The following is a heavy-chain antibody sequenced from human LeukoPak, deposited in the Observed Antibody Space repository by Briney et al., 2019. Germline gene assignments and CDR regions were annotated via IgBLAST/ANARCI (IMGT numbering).Heavy chain of an antibody. D-gene: IGHD1-7*01. CDR1: GGSVNGYY. CDR3: ARDPPEDEWNSLDS. J-gene: IGHJ4*02. V-gene: IGHV4-59*02. CDR2: IHYSGLT. Sequence: SQTLSLTCSVSGGSVNGYYWNWIRQDPGKGLEWIGFIHYSGLTVYSPSLQSRVSMSVDTSRNQFSLDLSSVTAADTALYYCARDPPEDEWNSLDSWGQGILVTVSS.